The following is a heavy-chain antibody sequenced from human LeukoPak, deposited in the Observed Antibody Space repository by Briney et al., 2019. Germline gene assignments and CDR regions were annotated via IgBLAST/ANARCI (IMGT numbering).Heavy chain of an antibody. D-gene: IGHD5-12*01. CDR1: GGSISSYY. V-gene: IGHV4-59*01. J-gene: IGHJ4*02. CDR3: ARVSGYGWESFYDY. CDR2: IYYSGST. Sequence: PSETLSLTCTVSGGSISSYYWSWIRQPPGKGLEWIGYIYYSGSTNYNPSLKSRVTISVDTSKNQFSLKLSSVTAADTAVYYCARVSGYGWESFYDYWGQGSLVTVSS.